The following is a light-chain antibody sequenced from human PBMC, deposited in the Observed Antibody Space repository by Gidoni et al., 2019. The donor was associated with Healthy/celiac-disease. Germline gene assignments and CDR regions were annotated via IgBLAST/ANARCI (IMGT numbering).Light chain of an antibody. CDR2: GKN. Sequence: SSELTQDPAVSVALGQTVRITCQGDSLRSYYASWYQQKPGQAPVLVIYGKNNRPSGIPDRFSGSSSGNTASLPITGAQAEDEADYYCNSRDSSGNRVFGGGTKLTVL. V-gene: IGLV3-19*01. J-gene: IGLJ3*02. CDR3: NSRDSSGNRV. CDR1: SLRSYY.